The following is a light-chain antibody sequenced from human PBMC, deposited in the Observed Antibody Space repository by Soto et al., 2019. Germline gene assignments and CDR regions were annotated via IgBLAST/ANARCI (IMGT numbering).Light chain of an antibody. CDR3: QQYYPRRT. CDR1: QDIGTK. V-gene: IGKV3-15*01. CDR2: DVS. J-gene: IGKJ1*01. Sequence: VMTQSPAILSVSPGETGTLSCRASQDIGTKLAWYQQKPGQAPRXLMYDVSTTASAAPARFSGSGSGSEFTLTISSLQSEDFAIYFCQQYYPRRTFGQGTKVDIK.